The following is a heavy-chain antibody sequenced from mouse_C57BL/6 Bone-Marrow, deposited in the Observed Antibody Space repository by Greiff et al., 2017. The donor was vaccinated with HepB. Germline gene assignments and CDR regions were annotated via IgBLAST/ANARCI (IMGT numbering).Heavy chain of an antibody. V-gene: IGHV1-50*01. Sequence: QVQLQQPGAELVKPGASVKLSCKASGYTFTSYWMQWVKQRPGQGLEWIGEIDPSDSYTNYNQKFKGKATLTVDTSSSTAYMQLSSLTSEDSAVYYCARINYSNLFAYWGQGTLVTVSA. J-gene: IGHJ3*01. CDR2: IDPSDSYT. CDR1: GYTFTSYW. CDR3: ARINYSNLFAY. D-gene: IGHD2-5*01.